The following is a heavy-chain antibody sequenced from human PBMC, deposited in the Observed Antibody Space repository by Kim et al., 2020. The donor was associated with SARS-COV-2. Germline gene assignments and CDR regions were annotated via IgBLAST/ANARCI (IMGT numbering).Heavy chain of an antibody. CDR2: INSDGSST. Sequence: GGSLRLFCAASGFTFSSYWMHWVRQAPGKGLVWVSRINSDGSSTSYADSVKGRFTISRDNAENTLYLQMNSLRAEDTAVYYCAREGCTNGVCSPYDAFDIWGQGTMVTVSS. D-gene: IGHD2-8*01. J-gene: IGHJ3*02. CDR1: GFTFSSYW. CDR3: AREGCTNGVCSPYDAFDI. V-gene: IGHV3-74*01.